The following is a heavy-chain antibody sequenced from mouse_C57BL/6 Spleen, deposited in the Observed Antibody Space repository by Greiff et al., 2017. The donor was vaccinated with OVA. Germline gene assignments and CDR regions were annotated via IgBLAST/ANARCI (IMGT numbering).Heavy chain of an antibody. J-gene: IGHJ3*01. Sequence: EVQLQQSGPELVKPGASVKISCKASGYTFTDYYMNWVKQSHGKSLEWIGDINPNNGGTSYNQKFKGKATLTVDKSSSTAYMELRSLTSEDSAVYYCARAYSNYGAWFAYWGQGTLVTVSA. V-gene: IGHV1-26*01. CDR1: GYTFTDYY. CDR3: ARAYSNYGAWFAY. CDR2: INPNNGGT. D-gene: IGHD2-5*01.